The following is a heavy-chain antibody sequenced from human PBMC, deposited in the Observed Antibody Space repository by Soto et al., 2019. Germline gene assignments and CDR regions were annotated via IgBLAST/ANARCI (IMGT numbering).Heavy chain of an antibody. Sequence: SETLSLTCTVSGGSISSGGYYWSWIRQHPGKGLEWIGYIYYSGSTYYNPSLKSRVTISVDTSKNQFSLKLSSVTAADTAVYYCATRSGSYYNYGYFDPWGQGTLVTVS. CDR3: ATRSGSYYNYGYFDP. J-gene: IGHJ5*02. CDR1: GGSISSGGYY. V-gene: IGHV4-31*03. CDR2: IYYSGST. D-gene: IGHD3-10*01.